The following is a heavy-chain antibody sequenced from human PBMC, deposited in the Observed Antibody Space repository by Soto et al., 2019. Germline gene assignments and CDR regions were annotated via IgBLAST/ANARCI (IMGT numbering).Heavy chain of an antibody. D-gene: IGHD2-15*01. Sequence: SEPLPLTCTVSGGSISSGGYYWSWIRQHPGKGLEWIGYIYYSGSTYYNPSLKSRVTISVDTSKNQFSLKLSSVTAADTAVYYCARTYCSGGSCQYLDPWGQGTLVTVSS. CDR3: ARTYCSGGSCQYLDP. J-gene: IGHJ5*02. V-gene: IGHV4-31*03. CDR2: IYYSGST. CDR1: GGSISSGGYY.